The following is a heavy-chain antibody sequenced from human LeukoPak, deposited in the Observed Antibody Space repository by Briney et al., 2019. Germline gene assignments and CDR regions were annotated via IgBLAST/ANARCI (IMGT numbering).Heavy chain of an antibody. D-gene: IGHD3-3*01. Sequence: GGSLRLSCAASGFIVSIKYMTWVRQAPGKGLEWVSVIYGDGRTYYADSVKGRFAISRDNSKNTLYLQMNGLRVEDTAVYYCARGTASGVLEPYYYPMDVWGQGTTVTVSS. CDR2: IYGDGRT. V-gene: IGHV3-53*01. CDR1: GFIVSIKY. J-gene: IGHJ6*02. CDR3: ARGTASGVLEPYYYPMDV.